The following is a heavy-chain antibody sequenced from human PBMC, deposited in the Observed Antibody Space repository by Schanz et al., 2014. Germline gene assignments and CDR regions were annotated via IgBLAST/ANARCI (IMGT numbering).Heavy chain of an antibody. CDR1: GFSFSDYG. CDR3: AKSYDTSGYSGFDC. CDR2: ISYHGSER. Sequence: QVQLVESGGGVVQPGRSLRLSCAGSGFSFSDYGMHWVRQAPGRGLEWGAVISYHGSERYYADSVKGRFTISRDNSKNTLYLQMNSLRTEDTAVYVCAKSYDTSGYSGFDCGGQGTLVAVST. V-gene: IGHV3-30*18. D-gene: IGHD3-22*01. J-gene: IGHJ4*02.